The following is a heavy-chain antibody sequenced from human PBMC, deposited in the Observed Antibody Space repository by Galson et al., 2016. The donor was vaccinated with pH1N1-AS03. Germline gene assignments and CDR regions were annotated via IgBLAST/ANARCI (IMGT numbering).Heavy chain of an antibody. D-gene: IGHD1-26*01. J-gene: IGHJ6*02. V-gene: IGHV1-69*13. CDR1: GYRFTGYY. CDR3: AREGYSGSLVRIDFNYYGMDV. Sequence: SVKVSCKASGYRFTGYYLHWVRQAPGQGLEWMGEIIPIFGTANYAQRFQGRVTITADESTSTAYMEVSSLRSEDTAVYYCAREGYSGSLVRIDFNYYGMDVWGQGTTVTVSS. CDR2: IIPIFGTA.